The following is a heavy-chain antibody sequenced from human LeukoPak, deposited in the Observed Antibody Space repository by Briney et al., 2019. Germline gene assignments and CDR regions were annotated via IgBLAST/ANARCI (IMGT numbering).Heavy chain of an antibody. J-gene: IGHJ4*02. D-gene: IGHD2-2*01. CDR1: GFTFSSYW. V-gene: IGHV3-74*01. CDR2: INTDGSTI. CDR3: AREGKSSTSMDY. Sequence: GGSLRLSCAASGFTFSSYWMHWVRQAPGKGLVWVSRINTDGSTITYADSVKGRFTISRDNAKNTLYLQMNSLRGEDTAVYFCAREGKSSTSMDYWGQGTLVTVSS.